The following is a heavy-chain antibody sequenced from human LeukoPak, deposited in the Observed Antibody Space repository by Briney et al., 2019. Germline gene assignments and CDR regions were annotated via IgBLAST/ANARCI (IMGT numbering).Heavy chain of an antibody. J-gene: IGHJ4*02. Sequence: PGGSLRLSCAASGFTFSGSAMHWVRQAPGKGLEWVSLISWDGGSTYYADSVKGRFTISRDNSKNSLYLQMNSLRTEDTALYYCAKDVGGANRYFDYWGQGTLVTVSS. D-gene: IGHD1-26*01. CDR3: AKDVGGANRYFDY. V-gene: IGHV3-43*01. CDR2: ISWDGGST. CDR1: GFTFSGSA.